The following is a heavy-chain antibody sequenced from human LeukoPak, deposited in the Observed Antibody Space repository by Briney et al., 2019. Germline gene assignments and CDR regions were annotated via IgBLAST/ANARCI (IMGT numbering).Heavy chain of an antibody. CDR2: ITGSGTST. CDR1: GFTFSNYA. J-gene: IGHJ4*02. CDR3: VIWGDYDVLTGYYVPDY. Sequence: GGSLRLSCVASGFTFSNYAMSWVRQAPGKGLEWVSAITGSGTSTYYADSLKGRFTISRDNSKNTVFLQMNSLRHEDTAIYYCVIWGDYDVLTGYYVPDYWGQGTLVTVSS. V-gene: IGHV3-23*01. D-gene: IGHD3-9*01.